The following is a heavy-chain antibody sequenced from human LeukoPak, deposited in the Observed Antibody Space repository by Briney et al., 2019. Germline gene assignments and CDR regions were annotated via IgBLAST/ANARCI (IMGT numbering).Heavy chain of an antibody. CDR1: GGSITNFY. D-gene: IGHD3-10*01. V-gene: IGHV4-4*07. CDR3: ARDSGTTGEVKFDP. CDR2: IYSSGTI. Sequence: PSETLSLTCTVSGGSITNFYWSWIRQPAGKGLEWIGRIYSSGTITYNPSLERRVSMSVDTSKNQSSLKLSSVTAADTAVYYCARDSGTTGEVKFDPWGQGTLVIVSS. J-gene: IGHJ5*02.